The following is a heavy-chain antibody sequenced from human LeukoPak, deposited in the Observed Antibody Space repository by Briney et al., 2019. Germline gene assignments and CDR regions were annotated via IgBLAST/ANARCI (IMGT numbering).Heavy chain of an antibody. V-gene: IGHV4-39*01. CDR2: IYYSGST. J-gene: IGHJ4*02. Sequence: KASETLSLTCTVSGGSISSSSYYWGWIRQPPGKGLEWIGSIYYSGSTYYNPSLKSRVTISVDTSKNQFSLKLSSVTAADTAVYYCASPLFYGDYSSEDYWGQGTLVTISS. CDR3: ASPLFYGDYSSEDY. CDR1: GGSISSSSYY. D-gene: IGHD4-17*01.